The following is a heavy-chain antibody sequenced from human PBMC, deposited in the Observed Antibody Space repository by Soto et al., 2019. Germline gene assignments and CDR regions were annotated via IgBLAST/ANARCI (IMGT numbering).Heavy chain of an antibody. CDR3: AKASSGWYLYYFDY. J-gene: IGHJ4*02. CDR2: ISGSGGST. Sequence: PGGSLRLSCAASGFTFSSYAMSWVRQAPGKGLEWVSAISGSGGSTYYADSVRGRFTISRDNSKNTLYLQMNSLRAEDTAVYYCAKASSGWYLYYFDYWGQGTLVTVSS. D-gene: IGHD6-19*01. CDR1: GFTFSSYA. V-gene: IGHV3-23*01.